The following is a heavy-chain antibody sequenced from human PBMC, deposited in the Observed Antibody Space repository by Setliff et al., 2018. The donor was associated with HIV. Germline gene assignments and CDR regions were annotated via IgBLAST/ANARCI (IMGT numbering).Heavy chain of an antibody. CDR3: AKGRTNDFWSGSLGH. Sequence: SGSTVSNAWMSWVRQAPGKGLEWVSAISGSGGSTYYADSVKGRFTISRDNSKNTLYLQMSGLRVEDTAIYYCAKGRTNDFWSGSLGHWGPGTLVTVSS. J-gene: IGHJ4*02. D-gene: IGHD3-3*01. V-gene: IGHV3-23*01. CDR2: ISGSGGST. CDR1: GSTVSNAW.